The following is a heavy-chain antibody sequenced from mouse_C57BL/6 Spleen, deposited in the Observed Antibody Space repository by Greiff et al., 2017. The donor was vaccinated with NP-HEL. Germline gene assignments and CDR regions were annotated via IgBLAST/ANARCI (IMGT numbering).Heavy chain of an antibody. CDR2: IDPSDSYT. D-gene: IGHD2-4*01. Sequence: QVQLQQPGAELVKPGASVKLSCKASGYTSTSYWMQWVKQRPGQGLEWIGEIDPSDSYTNYNQKFKGKATLTVDTSSSTAYMQLSSLTSEDSAVYYCALYDYDPMDYWGQGTSVTVSS. V-gene: IGHV1-50*01. J-gene: IGHJ4*01. CDR3: ALYDYDPMDY. CDR1: GYTSTSYW.